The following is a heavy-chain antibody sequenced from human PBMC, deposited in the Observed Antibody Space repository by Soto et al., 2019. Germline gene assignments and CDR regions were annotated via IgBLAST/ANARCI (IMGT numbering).Heavy chain of an antibody. CDR3: ARDEAAAASGY. V-gene: IGHV3-48*01. Sequence: GGSLRLSCAASGFTFSSYSMNWVRQAPGKGLEWVSYISSSSTIYYADSVKGRFTISRDNAKNSLYLQMNSLRAEDTAVYYCARDEAAAASGYWGQGTLVTVSS. CDR2: ISSSSTI. J-gene: IGHJ4*02. CDR1: GFTFSSYS. D-gene: IGHD6-13*01.